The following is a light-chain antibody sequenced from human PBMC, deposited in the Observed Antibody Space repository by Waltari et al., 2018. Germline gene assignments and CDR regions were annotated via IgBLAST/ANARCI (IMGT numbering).Light chain of an antibody. Sequence: DIQMTQSPSSLSASVGDRVTITCRASQSISSYLNWYQQKPGKAPKLLIYAASSLQSGVPSRFSGSGSGTDFTLTISSLQPEDFATYYCQQSSTNPYTFGRGTRLEIK. J-gene: IGKJ2*01. V-gene: IGKV1-39*01. CDR3: QQSSTNPYT. CDR1: QSISSY. CDR2: AAS.